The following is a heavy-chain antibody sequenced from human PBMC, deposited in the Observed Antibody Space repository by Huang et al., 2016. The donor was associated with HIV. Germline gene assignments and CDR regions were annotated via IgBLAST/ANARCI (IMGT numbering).Heavy chain of an antibody. CDR2: IPQSGST. J-gene: IGHJ5*02. D-gene: IGHD2-2*01. CDR1: GDSLSGFF. V-gene: IGHV4-34*01. CDR3: ARGRGTSWSFFDT. Sequence: QVRLDQWGAGLLKPSETLTLTCAVYGDSLSGFFWSWIRQSPGRGLEWIGEIPQSGSTNYNPSLKSRVTIAIDTSKKQFSLKLKSVTADDTSTYYCARGRGTSWSFFDTWGQGSFVTVSS.